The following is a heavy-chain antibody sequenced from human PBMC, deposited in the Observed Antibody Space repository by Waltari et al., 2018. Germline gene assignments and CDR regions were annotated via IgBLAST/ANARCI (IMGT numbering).Heavy chain of an antibody. CDR1: GXSFRSYX. V-gene: IGHV3-48*01. CDR2: ISSSSSTX. J-gene: IGHJ4*02. Sequence: EVQLVESXGGLVHPGWSLGLSCXVSGXSFRSYXMSWVRQAPGKGLEWVSYISSSSSTXYYADSVKGRFTXSRXNAXXXLXLQMNSLXXXDTAXYYCARRGGXXWYYFDYXGQGTLVTVXS. D-gene: IGHD6-13*01. CDR3: ARRGGXXWYYFDY.